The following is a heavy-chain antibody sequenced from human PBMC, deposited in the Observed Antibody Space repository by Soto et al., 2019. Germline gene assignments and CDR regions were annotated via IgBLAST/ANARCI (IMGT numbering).Heavy chain of an antibody. CDR3: ARGPPQYYYDSNGYYYLDYYFDY. V-gene: IGHV4-34*01. D-gene: IGHD3-22*01. Sequence: PSETLSLTCAVYGGCFSGYYWSWIRQPPGKGLEWIGEINHSGSTNYNPSLKSRVTISVDTSKNQFSLKLSSVTAADTAVYYCARGPPQYYYDSNGYYYLDYYFDYWGQGTLVTVSS. J-gene: IGHJ4*02. CDR1: GGCFSGYY. CDR2: INHSGST.